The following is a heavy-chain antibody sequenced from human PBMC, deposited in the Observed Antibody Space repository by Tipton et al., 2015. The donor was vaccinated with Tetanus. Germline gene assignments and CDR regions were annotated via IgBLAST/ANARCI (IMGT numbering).Heavy chain of an antibody. Sequence: LRLSCTVSGGSINSGDYYWSWIRQSPGKGLEWIGYIYYSGSTYYNPSLKSRVTISVDTSKNQFSLRLSSVTAADTAVYYCARDHGITWGGMGYYYGMDVWGQGTTVTVSS. D-gene: IGHD3-16*01. V-gene: IGHV4-30-4*01. CDR1: GGSINSGDYY. CDR2: IYYSGST. J-gene: IGHJ6*02. CDR3: ARDHGITWGGMGYYYGMDV.